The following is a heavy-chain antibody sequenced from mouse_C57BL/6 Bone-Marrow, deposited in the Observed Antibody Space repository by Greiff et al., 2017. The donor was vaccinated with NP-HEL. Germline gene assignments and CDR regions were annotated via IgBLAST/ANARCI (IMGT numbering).Heavy chain of an antibody. D-gene: IGHD2-4*01. V-gene: IGHV3-6*01. Sequence: EVKLQESGPGLVKPSQSLSLTCSVTGYSITSGYYWNWIRQFPGNKLEWMGYISYDGSNNYNPSLKNRISITRDTSKNQFFLKLNSVTTEDTATYYCARRRLIGDYGGYFDYWGQGTTLTVSS. CDR2: ISYDGSN. J-gene: IGHJ2*01. CDR1: GYSITSGYY. CDR3: ARRRLIGDYGGYFDY.